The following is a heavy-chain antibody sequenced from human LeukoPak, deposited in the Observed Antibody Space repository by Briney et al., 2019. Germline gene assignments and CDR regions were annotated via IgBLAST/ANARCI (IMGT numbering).Heavy chain of an antibody. J-gene: IGHJ4*02. D-gene: IGHD1-26*01. Sequence: GGSLRLSCAASGFAFSIFAIHWVRQAPDKGLEWVAVIAYDGSSKYYADSVKGRFTVSRDNSKNTLYLQMNSLRAEDTAVYYCAKDPRSGSYSDYFDYWGQGTLVTVSS. V-gene: IGHV3-30*18. CDR1: GFAFSIFA. CDR2: IAYDGSSK. CDR3: AKDPRSGSYSDYFDY.